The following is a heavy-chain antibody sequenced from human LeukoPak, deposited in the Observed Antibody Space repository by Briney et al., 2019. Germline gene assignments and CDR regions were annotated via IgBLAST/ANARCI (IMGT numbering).Heavy chain of an antibody. CDR1: GFTFSMYW. Sequence: GGSLRLSCAASGFTFSMYWMTWVRQAPGKGLEWVANIKEGGSEKYYVDSVKGRFTISRDNAKNSLYLEMNSLRAEDTAVYYRARRRAPVDCSSTSCDDWGQGTLVTVSS. CDR2: IKEGGSEK. CDR3: ARRRAPVDCSSTSCDD. J-gene: IGHJ4*02. D-gene: IGHD2-2*01. V-gene: IGHV3-7*03.